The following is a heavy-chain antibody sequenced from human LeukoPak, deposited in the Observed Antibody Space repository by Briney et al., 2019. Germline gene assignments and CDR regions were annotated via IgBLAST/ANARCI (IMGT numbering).Heavy chain of an antibody. V-gene: IGHV4-34*01. Sequence: PSETLSLTCAVYGGSFSGYYWSWIRQPPGKGLGWIGEINHSGSTNYNPSLKSRVTISVDTSKNQFSLKLSSVTAADTAVYYCATEESEKIYLVSYYDSSGYYNYWGQGTLVTVSS. D-gene: IGHD3-22*01. CDR1: GGSFSGYY. CDR2: INHSGST. CDR3: ATEESEKIYLVSYYDSSGYYNY. J-gene: IGHJ4*02.